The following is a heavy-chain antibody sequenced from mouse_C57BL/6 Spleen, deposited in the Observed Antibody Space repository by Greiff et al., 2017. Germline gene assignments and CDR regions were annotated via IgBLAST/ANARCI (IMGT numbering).Heavy chain of an antibody. CDR3: ARDQDYYCFDY. D-gene: IGHD1-1*01. V-gene: IGHV5-4*01. Sequence: EVMLVESGGGLVKPGGSLKLSCAASGFTFSSYAMSWVRQTPEKRLEWVATISDGGSYTYYPDNVKGRFTISRDNAKNNLYLQMSHLKSEDTAMYYCARDQDYYCFDYWGQGTTLTVSS. CDR1: GFTFSSYA. CDR2: ISDGGSYT. J-gene: IGHJ2*01.